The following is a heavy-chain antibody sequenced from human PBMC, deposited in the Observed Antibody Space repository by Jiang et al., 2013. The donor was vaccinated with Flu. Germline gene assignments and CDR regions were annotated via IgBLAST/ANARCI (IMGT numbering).Heavy chain of an antibody. V-gene: IGHV4-39*01. CDR3: ARLGDSFGYYYISYFDP. CDR2: ISWSGTT. CDR1: GGSISSSSYY. J-gene: IGHJ5*02. Sequence: LLXPSETLSLTCAVSGGSISSSSYYWGWIRQPPGKGLQWIGTISWSGTTYDNPSLKSRVTMSADTSRNQFFLKLSSVTAADTAVYYCARLGDSFGYYYISYFDPWGQGTLVIVSS. D-gene: IGHD3-22*01.